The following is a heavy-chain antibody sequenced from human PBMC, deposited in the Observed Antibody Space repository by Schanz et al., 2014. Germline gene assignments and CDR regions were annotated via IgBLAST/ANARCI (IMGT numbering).Heavy chain of an antibody. Sequence: VQLVESGGGVVQPGRSLRLSCAASGFTFSSYGMHWVRQAPGKGLEWVSSISGSGAHTYYADSVKGRFTISRDTSKNTLFLQMNSLRAEDTAVYYCAKSSPYYGSGSFPSNAYGMDVWGQGTAVTVSS. CDR2: ISGSGAHT. CDR1: GFTFSSYG. CDR3: AKSSPYYGSGSFPSNAYGMDV. V-gene: IGHV3-23*04. J-gene: IGHJ6*02. D-gene: IGHD3-10*01.